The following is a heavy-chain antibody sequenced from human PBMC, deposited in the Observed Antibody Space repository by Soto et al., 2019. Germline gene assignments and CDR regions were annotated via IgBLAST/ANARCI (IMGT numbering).Heavy chain of an antibody. V-gene: IGHV4-39*07. CDR1: GDSISSGSAY. CDR3: ARYNAASGTYYFDF. CDR2: FYYSGNT. Sequence: PSETLSLTCTVSGDSISSGSAYWGWVRQPPGKGLEWIGSFYYSGNTHYNPSLKSRVTISVDISKSQFSLRLTSVTAADTAVYYCARYNAASGTYYFDFWGQGALVTVSS. D-gene: IGHD6-13*01. J-gene: IGHJ4*02.